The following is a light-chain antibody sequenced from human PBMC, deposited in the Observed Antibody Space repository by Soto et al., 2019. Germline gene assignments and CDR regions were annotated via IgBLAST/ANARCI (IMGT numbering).Light chain of an antibody. CDR3: QQSYSTPPT. V-gene: IGKV1-39*01. CDR1: QSISSN. J-gene: IGKJ5*01. CDR2: AAS. Sequence: DIQMTQSPSSLSASVGDRVTITCRASQSISSNLNWYQQKPGKAPKLLIYAASSLQSGVPSRFSGCGSGTDFTLTISSLQPGDFATYYCQQSYSTPPTFGQGTRLEIK.